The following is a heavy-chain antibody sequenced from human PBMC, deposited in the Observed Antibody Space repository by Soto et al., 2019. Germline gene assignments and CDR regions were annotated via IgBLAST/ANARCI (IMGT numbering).Heavy chain of an antibody. CDR3: ARRGYSSSWYYYYYYGMDV. D-gene: IGHD6-13*01. V-gene: IGHV1-8*01. J-gene: IGHJ6*02. CDR1: GYTFTSYD. Sequence: QVQLVQSGAEVKKPGASVKVSCKASGYTFTSYDINWVRQATGQGLEWMGWMNPNSGNTGYAQKFQGRVTMTSNTSISTVYMELCSLRSEDTAVYYCARRGYSSSWYYYYYYGMDVWGQGTTVTVSS. CDR2: MNPNSGNT.